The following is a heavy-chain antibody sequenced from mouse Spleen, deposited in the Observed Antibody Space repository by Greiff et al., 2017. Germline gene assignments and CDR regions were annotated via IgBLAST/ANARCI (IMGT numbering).Heavy chain of an antibody. V-gene: IGHV2-6*01. Sequence: VQLQQSGPGLVAPSQSLSITCTVSGFSLTSYGVDWVRQSPGKGLEWLGVIWGGGSTNYNSALKSRLSISKDNSKSQVFLKMNSLQTDDTAMYYCASEGYDGDYAMDYWGQGTSVTVSS. CDR2: IWGGGST. CDR1: GFSLTSYG. J-gene: IGHJ4*01. CDR3: ASEGYDGDYAMDY. D-gene: IGHD2-2*01.